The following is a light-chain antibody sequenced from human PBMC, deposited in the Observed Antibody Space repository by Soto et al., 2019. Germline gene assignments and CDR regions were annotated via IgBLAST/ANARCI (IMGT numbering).Light chain of an antibody. V-gene: IGKV1-5*01. CDR1: QSISSW. CDR2: DAS. CDR3: QQYNRYSPT. J-gene: IGKJ1*01. Sequence: DIQMTQSPSTLSASVGDRVTITCRASQSISSWLAWYQQKPGKAPKLLIYDASSLESGVPSRFSGSGSGTEFTLTISSRQPADFATYYCQQYNRYSPTFGQGTKVDIK.